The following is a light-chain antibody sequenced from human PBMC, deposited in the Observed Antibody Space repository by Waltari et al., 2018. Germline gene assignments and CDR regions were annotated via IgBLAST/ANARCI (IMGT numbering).Light chain of an antibody. CDR2: RKT. V-gene: IGLV10-54*04. CDR3: SAWDGSLNTWL. Sequence: QAGLTQPPSVSKGLRQTATLTCSGNSKNVVDEGAYWRQQHQGHPPKVLSYRKTHRPSGVSERFSASRSGNTASLTISGLQPEDEADYYCSAWDGSLNTWLFGGGTKLTVL. CDR1: SKNVVDEG. J-gene: IGLJ3*02.